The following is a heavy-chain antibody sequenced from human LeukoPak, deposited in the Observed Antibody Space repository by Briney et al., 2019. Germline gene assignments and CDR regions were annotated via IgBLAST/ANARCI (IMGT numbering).Heavy chain of an antibody. Sequence: GGSLRLSCVVSGISLSNYGVTWVRQAPGKGLEWVSYISERGGSTTYADSVKGRFTISRDTSLNTLYLQMNSLRAEDTAVYYCARDTAPTPVYSYGNYFQHWGQGTLVTVSS. CDR1: GISLSNYG. J-gene: IGHJ1*01. CDR2: ISERGGST. CDR3: ARDTAPTPVYSYGNYFQH. D-gene: IGHD5-18*01. V-gene: IGHV3-23*01.